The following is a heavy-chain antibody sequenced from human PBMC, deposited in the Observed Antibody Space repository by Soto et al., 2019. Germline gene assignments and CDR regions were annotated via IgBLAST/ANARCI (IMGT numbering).Heavy chain of an antibody. CDR2: ISAYNGNT. J-gene: IGHJ3*02. CDR3: ARDEYSSGWYGGADAFDI. D-gene: IGHD6-19*01. CDR1: GYTFTSYG. V-gene: IGHV1-18*04. Sequence: ASVKVSCKASGYTFTSYGISWVRQAPGQGLEWMGWISAYNGNTNYAQKLQGRVTMTTDTSTSTAYMELSSLRSDDTAVYYCARDEYSSGWYGGADAFDIWGQGTMVTVSS.